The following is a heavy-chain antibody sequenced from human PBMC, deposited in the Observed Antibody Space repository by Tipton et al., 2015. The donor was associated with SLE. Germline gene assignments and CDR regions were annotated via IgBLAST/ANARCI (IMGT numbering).Heavy chain of an antibody. V-gene: IGHV4-39*07. CDR1: GGSISSSNYY. CDR3: ARSSMVVRGLDV. CDR2: IYYSGST. J-gene: IGHJ6*02. Sequence: TLSLTCTVSGGSISSSNYYWGWIRQPPGKGLEWIGTIYYSGSTYYNPSLKSRVTISVDTSRNQFSLNLNSVTAADTAVYYCARSSMVVRGLDVWGQGTTVTVSS. D-gene: IGHD3-22*01.